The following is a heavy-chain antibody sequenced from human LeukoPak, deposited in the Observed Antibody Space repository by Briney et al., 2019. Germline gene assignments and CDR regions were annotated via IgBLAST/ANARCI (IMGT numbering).Heavy chain of an antibody. CDR1: GFTFSDYY. Sequence: PGGSLRLSCAASGFTFSDYYMSWIRQAPGKGLEWVSHISSSGSTIYYADSVKGRFTISRDNAKNSLYLQMNSLRAKDTAVYYCARALRPGAFDIWGQGTMVTVSS. CDR2: ISSSGSTI. J-gene: IGHJ3*02. D-gene: IGHD3-3*01. CDR3: ARALRPGAFDI. V-gene: IGHV3-11*04.